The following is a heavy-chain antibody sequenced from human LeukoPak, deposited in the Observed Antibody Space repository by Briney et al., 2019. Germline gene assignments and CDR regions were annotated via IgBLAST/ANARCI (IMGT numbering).Heavy chain of an antibody. CDR2: ISGSGGST. CDR3: AKSPSGYYYYFDY. J-gene: IGHJ4*02. D-gene: IGHD3-22*01. V-gene: IGHV3-23*01. Sequence: GGSLRLXCAASGFTFSSYAMSWVRQAPGKGLESVSAISGSGGSTYYADSVKGRFTVSRDNSKNTLFLHMTSLRAEDTAVYYCAKSPSGYYYYFDYWGQGTLVTVSS. CDR1: GFTFSSYA.